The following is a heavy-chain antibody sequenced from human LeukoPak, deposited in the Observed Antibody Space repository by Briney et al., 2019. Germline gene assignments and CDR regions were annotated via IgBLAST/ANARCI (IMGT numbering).Heavy chain of an antibody. D-gene: IGHD7-27*01. CDR2: MSPNSGDT. CDR3: VRTPPDWGFDY. J-gene: IGHJ4*02. Sequence: ASVKVSCKASGFTFTTQDINWVRQATGQGLEWLGWMSPNSGDTGYAQKFQGRVTMTSDSSISTAYMELSSLRSEDTAIYYCVRTPPDWGFDYWGQGTLVTVSS. V-gene: IGHV1-8*01. CDR1: GFTFTTQD.